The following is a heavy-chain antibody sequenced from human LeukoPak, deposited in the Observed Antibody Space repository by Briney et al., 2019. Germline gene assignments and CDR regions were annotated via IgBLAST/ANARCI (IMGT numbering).Heavy chain of an antibody. CDR3: AKSHDYVWGSYRPPFDY. CDR2: TSGSGGDT. Sequence: GGSLRLSCAASGFTFSSYALSWVRQAPGKGLEWVSATSGSGGDTYYADSVKGRFSISRDNSKNTLYLQMFSLRAEDTAVYYCAKSHDYVWGSYRPPFDYWGQGTLVTVSP. J-gene: IGHJ4*02. CDR1: GFTFSSYA. V-gene: IGHV3-23*01. D-gene: IGHD3-16*02.